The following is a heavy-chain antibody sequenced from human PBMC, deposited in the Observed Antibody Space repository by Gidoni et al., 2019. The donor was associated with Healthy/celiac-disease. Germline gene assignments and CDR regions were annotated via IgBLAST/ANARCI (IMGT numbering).Heavy chain of an antibody. Sequence: QVQLQQWGAGLLKPSETLSLTCAVYGGSFSGYSWRWIRQPPGKGLEWIGEINHSGSTNYNPSLKSRVTISVDTSKNQFSLKLSSVTAADTAVYYCARGFSPSSTFGGVIGGTNFDYWGQGTLVTVSS. CDR2: INHSGST. CDR1: GGSFSGYS. D-gene: IGHD3-16*02. J-gene: IGHJ4*02. V-gene: IGHV4-34*01. CDR3: ARGFSPSSTFGGVIGGTNFDY.